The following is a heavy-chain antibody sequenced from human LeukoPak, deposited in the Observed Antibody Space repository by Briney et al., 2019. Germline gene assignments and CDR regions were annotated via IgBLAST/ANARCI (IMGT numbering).Heavy chain of an antibody. CDR2: IYYSGST. CDR3: ARARPPFRSRYFDL. D-gene: IGHD2/OR15-2a*01. V-gene: IGHV4-30-4*01. CDR1: GGSISSGDYY. Sequence: PSETLSLTCTVSGGSISSGDYYWSWIRQPQGKGLEWIGYIYYSGSTYYNPSLKSRVTISVDTSKNQFSLKLSSVTAADTAVYYCARARPPFRSRYFDLWGRGTRVTVSS. J-gene: IGHJ2*01.